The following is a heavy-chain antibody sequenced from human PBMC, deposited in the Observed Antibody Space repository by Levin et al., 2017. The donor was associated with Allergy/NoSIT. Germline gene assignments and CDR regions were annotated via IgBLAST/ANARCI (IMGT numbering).Heavy chain of an antibody. V-gene: IGHV3-23*01. Sequence: GESLKISCVASGFTFSTFGMTWVRQAPGKGLEWVSAITGSDGRAFYADSLEGRFTIPRDNPRNTLYLQMNSLRAEDTAVYYCAKFGAFDVWGQGTMVTVSS. CDR1: GFTFSTFG. D-gene: IGHD3-10*01. CDR3: AKFGAFDV. CDR2: ITGSDGRA. J-gene: IGHJ3*01.